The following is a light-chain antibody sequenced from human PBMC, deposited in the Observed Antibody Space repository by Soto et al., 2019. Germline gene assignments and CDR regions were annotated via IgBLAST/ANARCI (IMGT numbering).Light chain of an antibody. CDR1: QYMSTN. CDR2: GAS. CDR3: QQYNTWQT. J-gene: IGKJ1*01. V-gene: IGKV3-15*01. Sequence: EVVMTQSPATLSVSPGERAALSCRASQYMSTNLAWYQQKPGQPPRLLVYGASTRDTGVPPRFSGSASGTDFTLTISGLQSEDVGIYYCQQYNTWQTFGQGTKVEI.